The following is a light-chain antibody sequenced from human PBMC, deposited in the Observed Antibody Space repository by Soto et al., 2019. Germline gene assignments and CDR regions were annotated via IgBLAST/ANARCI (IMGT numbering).Light chain of an antibody. CDR3: QQSYSTLTWT. Sequence: DIQMTQSPSSVSASVGDRVSISCRASQDIRNTLAWYQQKPGKAPKLLIYAASSFQSGVPSRFSGSGSGTDFTLTISSLQPEDFATYYCQQSYSTLTWTFGQGTKVDIK. CDR1: QDIRNT. J-gene: IGKJ1*01. V-gene: IGKV1-39*01. CDR2: AAS.